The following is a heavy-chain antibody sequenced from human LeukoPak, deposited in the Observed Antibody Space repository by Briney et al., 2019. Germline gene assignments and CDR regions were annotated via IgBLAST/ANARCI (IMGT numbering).Heavy chain of an antibody. V-gene: IGHV3-15*01. J-gene: IGHJ4*02. CDR3: TTDLSLSVNFDY. D-gene: IGHD3-16*01. CDR1: GFTFSNAW. CDR2: IKSKTDGGTT. Sequence: GGSLRLSCAASGFTFSNAWMSWVRQAPGKGLEWVGRIKSKTDGGTTDYAAPVKGRFTISRDDSKNTLYLQMNSLKTEDTAVYYCTTDLSLSVNFDYWGQGTLVTVSS.